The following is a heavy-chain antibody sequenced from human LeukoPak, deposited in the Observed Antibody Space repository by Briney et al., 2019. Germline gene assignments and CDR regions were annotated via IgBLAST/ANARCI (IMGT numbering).Heavy chain of an antibody. J-gene: IGHJ6*02. CDR2: IYYSGST. CDR1: GGSISSYY. CDR3: ARHNDYYVVGGMDV. Sequence: PPETLSLTCTVSGGSISSYYWSWIRQPPGKGLEWIGYIYYSGSTNYNPSLKSRVTISVDTSKNQFSLKLSSVTAADTAVYYCARHNDYYVVGGMDVWGQGTTVTVSS. D-gene: IGHD3-10*02. V-gene: IGHV4-59*08.